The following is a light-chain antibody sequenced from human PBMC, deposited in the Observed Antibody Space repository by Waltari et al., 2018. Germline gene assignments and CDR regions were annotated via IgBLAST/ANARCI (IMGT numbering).Light chain of an antibody. CDR1: KLGDIE. V-gene: IGLV3-1*01. CDR2: QDS. J-gene: IGLJ2*01. CDR3: QACDSSVV. Sequence: SYDLTNPPSVSVSPGQTASITCSEDKLGDIEACWYQQKPVQCPVLGIYQDSKRTSRIPERFSGSCSGNTATLTVGGRQAMDEADSYCQACDSSVVFGGGTML.